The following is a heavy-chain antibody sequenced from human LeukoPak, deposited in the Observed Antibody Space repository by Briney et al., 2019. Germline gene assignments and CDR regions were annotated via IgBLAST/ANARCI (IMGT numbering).Heavy chain of an antibody. CDR2: IYYSGST. CDR3: ARGDMVRGLVY. CDR1: GGSISSSSYY. V-gene: IGHV4-39*06. J-gene: IGHJ4*02. Sequence: PSETLSLTCTVSGGSISSSSYYWGWIRQPPGKGLEWIGSIYYSGSTYYNPSLKSRVTISVDTSKNQFPLKLSSVTAADTAVYYCARGDMVRGLVYWGQGTLVTVSS. D-gene: IGHD3-10*01.